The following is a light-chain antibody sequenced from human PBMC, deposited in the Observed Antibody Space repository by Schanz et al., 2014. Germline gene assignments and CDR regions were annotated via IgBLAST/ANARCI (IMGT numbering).Light chain of an antibody. CDR3: QQYDNWPPWT. CDR2: GAS. CDR1: QSLSTN. J-gene: IGKJ1*01. V-gene: IGKV3-15*01. Sequence: PGERATLSCRASQSLSTNLAWHQQKPGQAPRLLIFGASTRATGIPARFSGSGSGTEFTLTISSLQSEDFAVYYCQQYDNWPPWTFGQGTKVEIK.